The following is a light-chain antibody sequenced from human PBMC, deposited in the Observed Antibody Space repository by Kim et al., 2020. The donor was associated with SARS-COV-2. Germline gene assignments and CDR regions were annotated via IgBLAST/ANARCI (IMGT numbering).Light chain of an antibody. CDR2: AAS. J-gene: IGKJ5*01. CDR3: QQYNSYPIT. V-gene: IGKV1-16*02. Sequence: SVGDRVTITCRASQGISNCLAWFQQKPWEAPQALIYAASSLQSGVPSKFRGSESGTDFTLPISSLQPEDFATYYCQQYNSYPITFGQRTRLEIK. CDR1: QGISNC.